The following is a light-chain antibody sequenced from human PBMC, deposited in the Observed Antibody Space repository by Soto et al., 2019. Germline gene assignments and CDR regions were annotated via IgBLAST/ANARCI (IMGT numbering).Light chain of an antibody. V-gene: IGKV1-27*01. CDR3: QKYNSAPWT. CDR2: AAS. Sequence: DIQMTQSPSSLSASVGDRVTITCRASQGISHYLAWYQQKPGKIPKVLIYAASTLQSGVPSRFSGSGSGTDFTLTISSLQPEDVATYYCQKYNSAPWTFGQGTKVEIK. J-gene: IGKJ1*01. CDR1: QGISHY.